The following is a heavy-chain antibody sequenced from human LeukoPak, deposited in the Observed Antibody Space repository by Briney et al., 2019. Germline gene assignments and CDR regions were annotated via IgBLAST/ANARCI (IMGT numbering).Heavy chain of an antibody. D-gene: IGHD3-10*01. Sequence: PGGSLRLSRAASGFTFSSYSMNWVRQAPGKGLEWVSSISSSSSYIYYADSVKGRFTISRDNAKNSLYLQMNSLRAEDTAVYYCARDYYGSGSYYKWHNPPNYWGQGTLVTVSS. CDR3: ARDYYGSGSYYKWHNPPNY. V-gene: IGHV3-21*01. CDR1: GFTFSSYS. J-gene: IGHJ4*02. CDR2: ISSSSSYI.